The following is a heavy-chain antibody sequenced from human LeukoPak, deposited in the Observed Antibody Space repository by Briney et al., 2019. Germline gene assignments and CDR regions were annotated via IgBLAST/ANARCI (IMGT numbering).Heavy chain of an antibody. V-gene: IGHV3-9*01. Sequence: GGSLRLSCAASGFTFDDYAMHWVRQAPGKGLEWVSGISWNSGSIGYADSVKGRFTISRDNAKNSLYLQMNSLKTEDTALYRCTRLGGGSPDLIIVPGANKLKWYDPWGQGTLVTVSS. D-gene: IGHD2-2*01. CDR1: GFTFDDYA. CDR3: TRLGGGSPDLIIVPGANKLKWYDP. CDR2: ISWNSGSI. J-gene: IGHJ5*02.